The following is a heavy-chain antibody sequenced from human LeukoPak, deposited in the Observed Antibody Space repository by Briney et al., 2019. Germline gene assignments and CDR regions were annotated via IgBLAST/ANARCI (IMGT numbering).Heavy chain of an antibody. V-gene: IGHV1-69*06. CDR3: ARDGCSGGSCYFVNLGY. J-gene: IGHJ4*02. Sequence: ASVNVSCKASVGTFSRYAISWVRQAPGQGLEWMGGIIPIFGTANYAQKFQGRVTITADKSTSTAYMELSSLRSEDTAVYYCARDGCSGGSCYFVNLGYWGQGTLVTVSS. CDR2: IIPIFGTA. D-gene: IGHD2-15*01. CDR1: VGTFSRYA.